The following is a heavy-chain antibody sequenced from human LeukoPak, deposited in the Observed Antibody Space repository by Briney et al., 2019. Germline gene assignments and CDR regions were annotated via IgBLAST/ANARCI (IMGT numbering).Heavy chain of an antibody. Sequence: ASVKVSCKTSGYTFTGYYIHWVRQAPGQGLEWMGWIDPSSGGTNYAQKFQGRVTMTRDTSISTAYMELSRLTSADTAVYRCATPSSSSWYGFDPWGQGTLVTVSS. J-gene: IGHJ5*02. D-gene: IGHD6-13*01. V-gene: IGHV1-2*02. CDR3: ATPSSSSWYGFDP. CDR1: GYTFTGYY. CDR2: IDPSSGGT.